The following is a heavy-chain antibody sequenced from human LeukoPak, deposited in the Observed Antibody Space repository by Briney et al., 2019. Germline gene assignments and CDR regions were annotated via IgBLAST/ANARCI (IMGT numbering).Heavy chain of an antibody. V-gene: IGHV3-23*01. CDR3: ARAYDGSSSFDY. CDR1: GFTFSSYA. CDR2: ISDNGAST. Sequence: GGSLRLSCAASGFTFSSYAMNWVRQAPGKGLQWVSGISDNGASTYYVDSVKGRFTISRDNAKNSLSLQMNSLRAEDTAVYYCARAYDGSSSFDYWGQGTLVTVSS. J-gene: IGHJ4*02. D-gene: IGHD3-22*01.